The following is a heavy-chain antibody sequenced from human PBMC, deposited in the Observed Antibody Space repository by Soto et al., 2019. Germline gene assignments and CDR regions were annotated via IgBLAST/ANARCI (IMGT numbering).Heavy chain of an antibody. V-gene: IGHV1-69*01. CDR2: IIPISGTA. J-gene: IGHJ6*02. CDR3: ARSQGSSTSLEIYYYYYYGMDV. Sequence: QVQLVQSGAEVKKPGSSVKVSCKASGGTFSRYAISWVRQAPGQGLEWMGGIIPISGTANYAQKFQGRVTITAYESTSTAYMELSSLRSEDTAVYYCARSQGSSTSLEIYYYYYYGMDVWGQGPTVTVSS. CDR1: GGTFSRYA. D-gene: IGHD2-2*01.